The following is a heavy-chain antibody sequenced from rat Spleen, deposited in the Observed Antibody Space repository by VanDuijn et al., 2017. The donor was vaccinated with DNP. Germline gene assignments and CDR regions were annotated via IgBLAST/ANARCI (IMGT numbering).Heavy chain of an antibody. CDR3: TRGGPY. D-gene: IGHD1-11*01. Sequence: QVHLKESGPGLVQPSQTLSLTCTVSGFSLTRYDVSWVRQPPGKGLEWIAAISSSGNTYYKSDLKSRLSISRDTSKSQVSLKMNSRQTEDPASYFCTRGGPYWGQGTLVTVSS. CDR1: GFSLTRYD. CDR2: ISSSGNT. J-gene: IGHJ3*01. V-gene: IGHV2S12*01.